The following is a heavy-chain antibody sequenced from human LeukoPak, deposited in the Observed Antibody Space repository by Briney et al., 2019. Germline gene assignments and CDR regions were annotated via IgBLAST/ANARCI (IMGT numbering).Heavy chain of an antibody. CDR3: ARERYCSGGSCYGSNWFDP. V-gene: IGHV1-18*01. CDR2: ISAYNGNT. D-gene: IGHD2-15*01. CDR1: GYTFTSYG. Sequence: ASVKVSCKASGYTFTSYGISWVRQAPGQGLEWMGWISAYNGNTNYAQELQGRVTMTTDTSTSTAYMELRSLRSDDTAVYYCARERYCSGGSCYGSNWFDPWGQGTLVTVSS. J-gene: IGHJ5*02.